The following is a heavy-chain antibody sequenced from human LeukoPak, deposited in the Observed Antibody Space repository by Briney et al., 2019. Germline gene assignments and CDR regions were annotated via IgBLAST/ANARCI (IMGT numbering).Heavy chain of an antibody. J-gene: IGHJ4*02. D-gene: IGHD3-10*01. CDR2: IYHSGGT. CDR1: GGSISSSNW. CDR3: ARVSPMVRGVIDY. Sequence: SETLCLTCAVSGGSISSSNWWCWGRQPPGKGLEWIRVIYHSGGTNYNPSLKSRVTISVDKSKNQFSLRLSSVTAADTAVYYCARVSPMVRGVIDYWGQGTLVTVSS. V-gene: IGHV4-4*02.